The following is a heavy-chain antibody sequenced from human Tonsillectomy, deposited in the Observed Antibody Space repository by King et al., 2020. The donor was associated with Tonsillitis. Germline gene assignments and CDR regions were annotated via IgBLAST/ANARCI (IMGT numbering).Heavy chain of an antibody. D-gene: IGHD6-13*01. CDR1: GGSISIYY. V-gene: IGHV4-59*08. CDR2: IYYSGST. Sequence: VQLQESGPGLVKPSETLSLTCTVSGGSISIYYWSWIRQPPGKGLEWIGYIYYSGSTNYNPSLKSRVTISVDTSMNQFSLKLSSVTAADTAVYYCARLEGGKNSGYSSCWYTFWGQGTLVTVSS. CDR3: ARLEGGKNSGYSSCWYTF. J-gene: IGHJ4*02.